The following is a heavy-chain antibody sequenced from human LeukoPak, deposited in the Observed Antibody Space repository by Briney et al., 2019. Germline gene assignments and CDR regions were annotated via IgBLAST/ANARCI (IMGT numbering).Heavy chain of an antibody. Sequence: ASVKVSCKASGYTFTGYYLHWVRQAPGQGLEWMGWINPNSGGTNYAQKFQGRVTMTRDTSISTAYMELSRLRSDDTAVYYCAREGGSGSNWFDPWGQGTLVTVSS. D-gene: IGHD3-10*01. CDR3: AREGGSGSNWFDP. CDR2: INPNSGGT. V-gene: IGHV1-2*02. J-gene: IGHJ5*02. CDR1: GYTFTGYY.